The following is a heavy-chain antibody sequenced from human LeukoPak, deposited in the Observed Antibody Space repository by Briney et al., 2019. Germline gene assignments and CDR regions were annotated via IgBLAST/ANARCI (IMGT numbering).Heavy chain of an antibody. CDR2: IIPIFGTA. V-gene: IGHV1-69*05. D-gene: IGHD2-8*01. J-gene: IGHJ4*02. CDR1: GGTFSSYA. Sequence: SVKVSCKASGGTFSSYAISWVRQAPGQGLEWMGGIIPIFGTANYAQKFQGRVTITTDESTSTAYMELSSLRSEDTAVYYCATYCTNGVCRYGPFDYWGQGTLVTVSS. CDR3: ATYCTNGVCRYGPFDY.